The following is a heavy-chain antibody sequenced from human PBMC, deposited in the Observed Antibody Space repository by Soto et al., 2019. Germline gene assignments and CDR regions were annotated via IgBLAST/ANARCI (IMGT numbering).Heavy chain of an antibody. D-gene: IGHD1-26*01. CDR3: KAPHARRAGRYHYYGVGL. CDR2: FDPEDGET. Sequence: GASVKVSCKVSGYTLTELSMHWVRQAPGKGLEWMGGFDPEDGETIYAQKFQGRVTMTEDTSTDTAYMELSSLRSEDTAVYYCKAPHARRAGRYHYYGVGLCDRVSRFTVAS. V-gene: IGHV1-24*01. CDR1: GYTLTELS. J-gene: IGHJ6*02.